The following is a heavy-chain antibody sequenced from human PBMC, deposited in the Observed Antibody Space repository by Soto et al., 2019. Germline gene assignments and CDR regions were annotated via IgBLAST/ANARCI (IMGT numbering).Heavy chain of an antibody. CDR2: IYYSGST. CDR3: ATYGSGTYKPTTFDY. CDR1: GGSISSGGYY. D-gene: IGHD3-10*01. Sequence: QVQLQESGPGLVKPSQTLSLTCTVSGGSISSGGYYWSWIRQHPGKGLEWIGYIYYSGSTYYNPALKSRVTISVDTSETQFSLKLSSVTAADTAVYYCATYGSGTYKPTTFDYWGQGTLVTVSS. J-gene: IGHJ4*02. V-gene: IGHV4-31*03.